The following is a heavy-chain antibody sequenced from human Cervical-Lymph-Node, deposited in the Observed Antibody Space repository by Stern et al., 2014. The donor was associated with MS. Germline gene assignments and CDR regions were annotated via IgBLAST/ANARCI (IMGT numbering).Heavy chain of an antibody. V-gene: IGHV3-30*18. Sequence: QVQLVQSGGGVVQPGKSLRLSCAASAFTFSCYGMHWVRQAPGKGLEWVAVISYDGSNKYYADSVKGRFTISRDTSNNMLYCLMNSLRAEDTAVYYCGKGGGLDHWGYYGMDVWGQGTTVTVSS. D-gene: IGHD2-15*01. CDR3: GKGGGLDHWGYYGMDV. CDR1: AFTFSCYG. CDR2: ISYDGSNK. J-gene: IGHJ6*02.